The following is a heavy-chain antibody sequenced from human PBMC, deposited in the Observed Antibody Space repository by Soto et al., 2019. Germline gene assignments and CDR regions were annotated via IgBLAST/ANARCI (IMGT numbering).Heavy chain of an antibody. V-gene: IGHV4-30-4*01. CDR2: IYYSGST. J-gene: IGHJ4*02. CDR1: GGSISSGDYY. D-gene: IGHD3-3*01. CDR3: ARALGVNYDFWSGYYTGNYFDY. Sequence: PSETLSLTCTVSGGSISSGDYYWSWIRQPPGKGLEWIGYIYYSGSTYYNPSLKSRVTISVDTSKNQFSLKLSSVTAADTAVYYCARALGVNYDFWSGYYTGNYFDYWGQGTLVTVSS.